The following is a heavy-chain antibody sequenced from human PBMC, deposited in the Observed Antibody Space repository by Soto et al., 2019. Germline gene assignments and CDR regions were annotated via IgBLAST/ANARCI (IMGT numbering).Heavy chain of an antibody. CDR2: IKEDGSEK. J-gene: IGHJ4*02. V-gene: IGHV3-7*01. Sequence: ESGGGLVQPGGSLRLSCAASEFTFSSFWMSWVRQAPGTGLEWVANIKEDGSEKYYADSVKGRFTISRDHAKKTLFLQMNNLRAEDTAVYYCAKDDGYGDYFGQGTLVTVSS. D-gene: IGHD5-12*01. CDR3: AKDDGYGDY. CDR1: EFTFSSFW.